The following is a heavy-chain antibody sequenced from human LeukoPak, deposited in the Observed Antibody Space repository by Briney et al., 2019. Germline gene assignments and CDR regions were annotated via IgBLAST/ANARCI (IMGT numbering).Heavy chain of an antibody. CDR2: IQNEGSST. Sequence: GGSLRLSCEASGFTFSSYWMHWVRQAPAKGPEWVSRIQNEGSSTVYADSVRGRFTISRDNAKNTLYLQMNTLRVEDTAVYYCVCYGVAPPYWGQGTLVTVSS. V-gene: IGHV3-74*01. D-gene: IGHD2-8*01. CDR1: GFTFSSYW. J-gene: IGHJ4*02. CDR3: VCYGVAPPY.